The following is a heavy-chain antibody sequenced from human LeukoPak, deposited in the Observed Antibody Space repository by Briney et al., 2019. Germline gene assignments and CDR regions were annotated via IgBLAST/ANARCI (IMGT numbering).Heavy chain of an antibody. CDR3: ARNYYDSSGYYYAIPRYFDY. CDR1: GYTFTSYG. Sequence: ASVKVSCKASGYTFTSYGISWVRQAPGQGLEWMGWISGYNGNTNYAQKLQGRVTMTTDTSTSTAYMELRSLRSDDTAVYYCARNYYDSSGYYYAIPRYFDYWGQGTLVTVSS. V-gene: IGHV1-18*01. D-gene: IGHD3-22*01. CDR2: ISGYNGNT. J-gene: IGHJ4*02.